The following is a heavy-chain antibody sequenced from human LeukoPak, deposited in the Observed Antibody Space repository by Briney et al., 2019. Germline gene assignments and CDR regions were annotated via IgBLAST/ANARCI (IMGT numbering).Heavy chain of an antibody. CDR1: GGSISSYY. D-gene: IGHD2-21*02. CDR2: IYYSGST. CDR3: ARAEVVTAIYLWFDP. J-gene: IGHJ5*02. Sequence: SETLSLTCTVSGGSISSYYWSWIRQPPGQGLEWIGYIYYSGSTNYNPSLKSRVTISVDTSKNQFSLKLSSVTAADTAVYYCARAEVVTAIYLWFDPWGQGTLVTVSS. V-gene: IGHV4-59*01.